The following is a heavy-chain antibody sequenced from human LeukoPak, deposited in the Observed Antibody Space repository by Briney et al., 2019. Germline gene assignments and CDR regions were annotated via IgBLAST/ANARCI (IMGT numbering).Heavy chain of an antibody. Sequence: GASVEVSCKASGYTFTSYYVHWVRQAPGQGLEWMGIINPSGGSTSYAQKFQGRVTMTRDTSTSTVYMELSSLRSEDTAVYYCARAGGGDCCRDYYFDYWGQGTLVTVSS. D-gene: IGHD2-21*02. CDR2: INPSGGST. V-gene: IGHV1-46*01. CDR3: ARAGGGDCCRDYYFDY. J-gene: IGHJ4*02. CDR1: GYTFTSYY.